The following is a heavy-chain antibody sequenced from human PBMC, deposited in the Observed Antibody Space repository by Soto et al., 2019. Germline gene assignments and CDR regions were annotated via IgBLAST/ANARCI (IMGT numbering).Heavy chain of an antibody. CDR1: GGSISSYY. Sequence: PSETLSLTCTVSGGSISSYYWSWIRQPPGKGLEWIGYIYYSGSTNYNPSLKSRVTISVDTSKNQFSLKLSSVTAADTAVYYCARDHDHGDYTLWGQGTLVTVSS. CDR3: ARDHDHGDYTL. D-gene: IGHD4-17*01. CDR2: IYYSGST. V-gene: IGHV4-59*01. J-gene: IGHJ4*02.